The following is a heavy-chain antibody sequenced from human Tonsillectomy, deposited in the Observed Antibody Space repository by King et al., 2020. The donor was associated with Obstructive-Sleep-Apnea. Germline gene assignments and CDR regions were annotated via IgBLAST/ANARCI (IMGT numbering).Heavy chain of an antibody. V-gene: IGHV3-43*01. D-gene: IGHD3-22*01. CDR2: ISWDGGVT. CDR1: GFTFDDYT. Sequence: VQLVESGGVVVQPGGSLRLSCTASGFTFDDYTMHWVRQAPGKGLEWVSLISWDGGVTFYSDSVKGRFTISRDNSENSLFLQMNSLRTEDTALYYCAKDKGDVAYYYDTSGLFDYWGQGTLVTVSS. CDR3: AKDKGDVAYYYDTSGLFDY. J-gene: IGHJ4*02.